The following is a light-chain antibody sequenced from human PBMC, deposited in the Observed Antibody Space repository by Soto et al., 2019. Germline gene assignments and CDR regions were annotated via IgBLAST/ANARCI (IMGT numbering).Light chain of an antibody. V-gene: IGLV2-8*01. J-gene: IGLJ3*02. CDR2: EVS. CDR1: SGDVGNYKY. Sequence: QSALTQSPSASGSPGQSVTISCTGTSGDVGNYKYVSWYQQHPGKAPKLMIYEVSKRPSGVTHRFSGSKSGNTASLTVSGLQVDDEDDYYCSSYAGSNLWVFGAGTKLTVL. CDR3: SSYAGSNLWV.